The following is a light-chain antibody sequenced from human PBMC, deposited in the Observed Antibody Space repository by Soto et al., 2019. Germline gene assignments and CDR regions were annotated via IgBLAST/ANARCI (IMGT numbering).Light chain of an antibody. CDR3: QSYDSSNWV. CDR1: SGSIASNY. V-gene: IGLV6-57*01. J-gene: IGLJ3*02. CDR2: EDN. Sequence: NFMLTQPHSVSESPGKTVTISCTRSSGSIASNYVQWSRQRPGSSPTTVIYEDNQRPSGVPDRFSGSIDSSSNSASLTISGLKTEDEADYYCQSYDSSNWVFGGGTKLTVL.